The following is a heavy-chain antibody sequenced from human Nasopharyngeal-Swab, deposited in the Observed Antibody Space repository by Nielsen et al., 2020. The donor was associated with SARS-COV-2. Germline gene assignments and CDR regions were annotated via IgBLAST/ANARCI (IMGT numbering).Heavy chain of an antibody. CDR1: GFTFSNYW. J-gene: IGHJ3*02. Sequence: GGSLRLSCAASGFTFSNYWMSWVRQAPGKGLEWAANIKQDGSDKYYVDSVKGRFTISRDNAKNSLELQMNSLRVEDTAVYYCGRGGKLGALDIWGQGTMVTVSS. D-gene: IGHD3-16*01. CDR2: IKQDGSDK. CDR3: GRGGKLGALDI. V-gene: IGHV3-7*01.